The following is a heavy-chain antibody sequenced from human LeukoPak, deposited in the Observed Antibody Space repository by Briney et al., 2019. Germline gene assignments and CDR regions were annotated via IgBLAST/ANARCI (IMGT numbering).Heavy chain of an antibody. D-gene: IGHD3-10*01. J-gene: IGHJ4*02. CDR1: GFTFNSYN. CDR2: ISYSGSDI. V-gene: IGHV3-48*03. Sequence: GGSLRLSCAAPGFTFNSYNTNWVRQAPGKGLEWVSYISYSGSDIYYADSVKGRFIISRDNAKNSLSLQMNSLRAEDTAVYYCVRGLTMGGQGTLVTVSS. CDR3: VRGLTM.